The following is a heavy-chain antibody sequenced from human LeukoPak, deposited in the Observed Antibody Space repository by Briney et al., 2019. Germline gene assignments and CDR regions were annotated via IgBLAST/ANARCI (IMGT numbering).Heavy chain of an antibody. V-gene: IGHV1-69*05. CDR3: AREMKSPYYYDSSGKYYFDY. CDR1: GYTFTSSA. D-gene: IGHD3-22*01. CDR2: IIPIFGTA. J-gene: IGHJ4*02. Sequence: ASVKVSCKASGYTFTSSAISWVRQAPGQGLEWMGRIIPIFGTANYAQKFQGRVTITTDESTSTAYMELSSLRSEDTAVYYCAREMKSPYYYDSSGKYYFDYWGQGTLVTVSS.